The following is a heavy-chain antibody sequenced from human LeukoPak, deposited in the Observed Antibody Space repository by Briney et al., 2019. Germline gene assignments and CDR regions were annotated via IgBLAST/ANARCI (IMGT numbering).Heavy chain of an antibody. CDR2: ISSSGSYI. D-gene: IGHD2-15*01. Sequence: GGSLRLSCAASGFTFSSYSMIWVRQAPGKGLEWVSYISSSGSYIYYADSVKGRFTISRDNAKNSLYLQMNSMRAEDTRVYYCATGYCSGGSCYFDNWGQGTLVTVSS. CDR1: GFTFSSYS. CDR3: ATGYCSGGSCYFDN. J-gene: IGHJ4*02. V-gene: IGHV3-21*01.